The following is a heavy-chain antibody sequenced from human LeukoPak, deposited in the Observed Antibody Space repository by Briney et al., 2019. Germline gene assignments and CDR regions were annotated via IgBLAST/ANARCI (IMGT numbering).Heavy chain of an antibody. V-gene: IGHV1-2*02. CDR1: GYTFTGYY. Sequence: ASVKVSCKASGYTFTGYYMHWVRQAPGQGLEWMGWINPNSGGTNYAQKFQGRVTMTRDTSISTAYMELSRLRSDDTAVYYYARVRNYDFWSGYAYWGQGTLVTVSS. CDR3: ARVRNYDFWSGYAY. CDR2: INPNSGGT. D-gene: IGHD3-3*01. J-gene: IGHJ4*02.